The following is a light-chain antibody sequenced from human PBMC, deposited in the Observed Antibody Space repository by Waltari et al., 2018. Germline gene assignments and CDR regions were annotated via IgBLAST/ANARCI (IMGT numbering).Light chain of an antibody. V-gene: IGKV3-20*01. CDR2: GAS. Sequence: EIVLTQSTGTLSLSTGERANPHCRASQSVSSSYLAWYQQKPGQAPRLLIYGASSRATGIPDRFSGSGSGTDFTLTISRLEPEDFAVYYCQQYGSSPRTFGQGTKLEIK. CDR1: QSVSSSY. J-gene: IGKJ2*01. CDR3: QQYGSSPRT.